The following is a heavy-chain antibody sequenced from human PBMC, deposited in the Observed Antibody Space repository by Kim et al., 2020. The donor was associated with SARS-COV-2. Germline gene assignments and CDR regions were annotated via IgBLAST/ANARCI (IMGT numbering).Heavy chain of an antibody. D-gene: IGHD6-19*01. J-gene: IGHJ6*02. V-gene: IGHV4-59*01. Sequence: LNSRVTISVDTSKNQFSLKLSSVTAADSAVYYCARDLGWAENYNYYGMDVWGQGTTVTVSS. CDR3: ARDLGWAENYNYYGMDV.